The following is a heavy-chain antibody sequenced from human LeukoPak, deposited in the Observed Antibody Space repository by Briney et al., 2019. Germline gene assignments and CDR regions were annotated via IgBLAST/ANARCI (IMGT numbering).Heavy chain of an antibody. J-gene: IGHJ4*02. D-gene: IGHD6-19*01. Sequence: GESLKISCKGSGYRFTSYWIGWVRQMPGKGLEWMGMIYPADSDIRYSPSFQGQVTISADKSISTAYLQWSSLKASDTAIYYCARGLEVAVGDSWGRGTLVTVSS. V-gene: IGHV5-51*01. CDR1: GYRFTSYW. CDR2: IYPADSDI. CDR3: ARGLEVAVGDS.